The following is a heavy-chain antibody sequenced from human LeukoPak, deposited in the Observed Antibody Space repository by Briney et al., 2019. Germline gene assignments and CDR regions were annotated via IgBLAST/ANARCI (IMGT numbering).Heavy chain of an antibody. CDR2: IYYSGST. V-gene: IGHV4-61*08. CDR1: GVSISSGDYY. J-gene: IGHJ4*02. Sequence: SETLSLTCTVSGVSISSGDYYWSWIRQHPGKGLEWIGYIYYSGSTNYNPSLESRVTVSVDTSKNQFSLNLTSLTAADTAVYYCAKGGKGFPLGLRFDSWGQGTLVSVSS. D-gene: IGHD2-21*01. CDR3: AKGGKGFPLGLRFDS.